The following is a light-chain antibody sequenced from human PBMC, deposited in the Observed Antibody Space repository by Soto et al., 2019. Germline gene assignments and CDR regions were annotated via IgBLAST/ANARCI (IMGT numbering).Light chain of an antibody. J-gene: IGLJ1*01. CDR2: EVT. Sequence: QSALTQPASVSGSPGQSITISCTGSSSDVGGHNYVSWYQQHPGKAPKLMIYEVTKRPSGVSNRFSGFKSGNTASLTISGLQAEDEADYYCSSYTFTSTLYVFGTGTKVTVL. CDR3: SSYTFTSTLYV. V-gene: IGLV2-14*01. CDR1: SSDVGGHNY.